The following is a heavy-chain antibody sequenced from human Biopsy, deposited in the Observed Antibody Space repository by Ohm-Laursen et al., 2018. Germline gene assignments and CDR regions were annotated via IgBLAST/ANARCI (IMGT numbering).Heavy chain of an antibody. V-gene: IGHV4-39*01. CDR3: ARHPTGFWFDP. CDR2: IFYSGIT. Sequence: SDTLSLTCTVSGGSVSSNVAYWAWIRQPPGKGLESIGSIFYSGITYYNPSLQSRVTMSVDTSKNHYSLNLTSMTAADTAVYYCARHPTGFWFDPWGQGTLVIVSS. J-gene: IGHJ5*02. CDR1: GGSVSSNVAY.